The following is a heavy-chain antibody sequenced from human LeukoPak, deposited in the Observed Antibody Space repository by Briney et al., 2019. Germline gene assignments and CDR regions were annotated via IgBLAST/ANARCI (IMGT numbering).Heavy chain of an antibody. Sequence: GGSLRLSCAASGLTFSSYNMNWVRQAPGKGLEWVSSISSSSSYIYYADSVKGRFTISRDNAKNSLYLQMNSLRAEDTAFYYCARFVDFGGFDYWGQETLVTVSS. J-gene: IGHJ4*02. CDR3: ARFVDFGGFDY. V-gene: IGHV3-21*04. D-gene: IGHD4-23*01. CDR1: GLTFSSYN. CDR2: ISSSSSYI.